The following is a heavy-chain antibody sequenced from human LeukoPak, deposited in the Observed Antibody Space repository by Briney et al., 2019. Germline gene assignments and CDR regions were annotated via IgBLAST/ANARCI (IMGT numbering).Heavy chain of an antibody. CDR2: INHSGST. V-gene: IGHV4-34*01. J-gene: IGHJ4*02. D-gene: IGHD5-18*01. Sequence: SETLSLTCAVYGGSFSGYYWSWIRQPPGKGLEWIGEINHSGSTNYNPSLKSRGTISVDTSKNQFSLKLSSVTAADTAVYYCARERGYSYGYPHDYWGQGTLVTVSS. CDR3: ARERGYSYGYPHDY. CDR1: GGSFSGYY.